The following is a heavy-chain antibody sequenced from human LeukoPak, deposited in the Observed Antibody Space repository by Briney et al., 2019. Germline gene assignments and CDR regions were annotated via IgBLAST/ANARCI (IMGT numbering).Heavy chain of an antibody. J-gene: IGHJ3*02. D-gene: IGHD6-13*01. Sequence: SGGSLRLSCAASGFTFSTYDIHWVRQAPGKGLEWVAFIRYDGSNKYYADSVKGRFTISRDNSKNTLYLQMNSLRPEDTAVYYCARVQQQLVRDDFDIWGQGTMVTVSS. CDR1: GFTFSTYD. CDR3: ARVQQQLVRDDFDI. V-gene: IGHV3-30*02. CDR2: IRYDGSNK.